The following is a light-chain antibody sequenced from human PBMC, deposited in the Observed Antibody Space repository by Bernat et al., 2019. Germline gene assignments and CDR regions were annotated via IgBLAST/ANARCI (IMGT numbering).Light chain of an antibody. CDR3: CSYASSDTYV. Sequence: QSTLTQPASVSGSPGQSITISCSGASSDVGGYNLVSWYQQHPGKAPNLVIYGVTKRPAGVSDRFSGSKSGSTASLTISGLQAEDESHYYCCSYASSDTYVFGSGTRVTVL. CDR1: SSDVGGYNL. V-gene: IGLV2-23*02. J-gene: IGLJ1*01. CDR2: GVT.